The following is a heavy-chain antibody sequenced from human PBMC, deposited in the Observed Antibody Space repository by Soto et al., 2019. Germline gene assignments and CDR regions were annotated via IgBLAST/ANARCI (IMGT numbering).Heavy chain of an antibody. V-gene: IGHV4-4*02. D-gene: IGHD3-10*02. CDR2: IYHSGST. CDR1: GGSISSSNW. J-gene: IGHJ6*02. CDR3: ASVRGGYYYAMDV. Sequence: ASETLSLTCAVSGGSISSSNWWSWVRQPPGKGLEWIGEIYHSGSTNYNPSLKSRVTISVDKSKNQFSLKLSSVTAADTAVYYCASVRGGYYYAMDVWGQGTTVTVSS.